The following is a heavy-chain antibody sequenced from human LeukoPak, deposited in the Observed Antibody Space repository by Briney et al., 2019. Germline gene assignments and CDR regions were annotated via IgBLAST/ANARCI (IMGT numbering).Heavy chain of an antibody. J-gene: IGHJ6*03. CDR3: ARDRYITIFGVVTQGYMDV. V-gene: IGHV1-8*01. CDR2: MNPNSGNT. D-gene: IGHD3-3*01. CDR1: GYTFTSYD. Sequence: ASVKVPCKASGYTFTSYDINWVRQATGQGLEWMGWMNPNSGNTGYAQKFQGRVTMTRNTSISTAYMELSSLRSEDTAVYYCARDRYITIFGVVTQGYMDVWGKGTTVTVSS.